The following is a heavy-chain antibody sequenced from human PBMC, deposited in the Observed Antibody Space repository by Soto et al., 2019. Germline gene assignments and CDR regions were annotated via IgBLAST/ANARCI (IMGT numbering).Heavy chain of an antibody. CDR3: ASGGYCSSTSCYTRYSYYGMDV. CDR2: INPNSGGT. Sequence: ASVKVSCKASGYTFTGYYMHWVRQAPGQGLEWMGWINPNSGGTNYAQKFQGRVTMTRDTSISTAYMELSRLRSDDTAVYYCASGGYCSSTSCYTRYSYYGMDVRGQAPTGTVSS. D-gene: IGHD2-2*02. V-gene: IGHV1-2*02. CDR1: GYTFTGYY. J-gene: IGHJ6*02.